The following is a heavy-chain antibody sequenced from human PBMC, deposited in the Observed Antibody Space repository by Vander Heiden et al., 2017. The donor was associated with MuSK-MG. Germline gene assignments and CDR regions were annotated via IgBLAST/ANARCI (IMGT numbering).Heavy chain of an antibody. CDR3: ARRGSGYPYYFGY. CDR1: GGPISNYY. Sequence: QVQLQESGPGLVKPSETLSLTCSVSGGPISNYYWSWIRQPPGKGLEWIGNIHYSGNTNYNPSLKNRITISVDTSKNQFSLKMSSMTAADTAMYYFARRGSGYPYYFGYWGQGTLVTVSS. J-gene: IGHJ4*02. CDR2: IHYSGNT. V-gene: IGHV4-59*08. D-gene: IGHD3-22*01.